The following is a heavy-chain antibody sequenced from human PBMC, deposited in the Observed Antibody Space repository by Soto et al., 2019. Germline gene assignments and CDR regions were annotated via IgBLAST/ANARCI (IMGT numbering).Heavy chain of an antibody. V-gene: IGHV3-33*01. CDR2: IWYDGSNK. CDR3: ARDVWDSSGWYGFNYYYYGMDV. D-gene: IGHD6-19*01. J-gene: IGHJ6*01. Sequence: FLRLSCAASGFTFSSYGMHWVRQAPGKGLEWVAVIWYDGSNKYYADSVKGRFTISRDNSKNTLYLQMNSLRAEDTAVYYCARDVWDSSGWYGFNYYYYGMDVWGQGTTVTVSS. CDR1: GFTFSSYG.